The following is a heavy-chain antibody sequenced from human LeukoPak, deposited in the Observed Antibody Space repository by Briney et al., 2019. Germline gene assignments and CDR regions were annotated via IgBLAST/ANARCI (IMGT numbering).Heavy chain of an antibody. CDR2: IYYSGST. J-gene: IGHJ3*02. V-gene: IGHV4-39*01. CDR1: GFTVSSNY. CDR3: ARLPDIVVVVAATRRDAFDI. D-gene: IGHD2-15*01. Sequence: AGGSLRLSCAASGFTVSSNYMGWVRQAPGKGLEWIGSIYYSGSTYYNPSLKSRFTISVDTSKNQFSLKLSSVTAADTAVYYCARLPDIVVVVAATRRDAFDIWGQGTMVTVSS.